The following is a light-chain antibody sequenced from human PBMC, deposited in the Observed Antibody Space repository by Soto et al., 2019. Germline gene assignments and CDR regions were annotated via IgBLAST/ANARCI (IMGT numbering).Light chain of an antibody. J-gene: IGKJ1*01. CDR2: GTS. CDR3: QQYNNWPPGT. CDR1: QSVSRN. V-gene: IGKV3-15*01. Sequence: MTESPSTLSASVGDTVTLSCRASQSVSRNLAWYQQRPGQAPRLLVYGTSTRATGIPARFSGSGSGTEFTLTISSLQSEDFAVYYCQQYNNWPPGTCGQGTKVDIK.